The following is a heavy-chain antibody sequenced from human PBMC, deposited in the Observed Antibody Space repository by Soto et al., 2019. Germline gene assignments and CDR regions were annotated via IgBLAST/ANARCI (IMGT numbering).Heavy chain of an antibody. V-gene: IGHV1-69*12. CDR3: ARDVIAAAGTAG. J-gene: IGHJ4*02. Sequence: QVQLVQSGAEVKKPGSSVKVSCKASGGTFSSYAISWVRQAHGQGLEWMGGIIPIFGTANYAQKFQGRVTIPADESTSTAYMELSSLTSEDTAVYYCARDVIAAAGTAGWGQGTLVTFSS. D-gene: IGHD6-13*01. CDR2: IIPIFGTA. CDR1: GGTFSSYA.